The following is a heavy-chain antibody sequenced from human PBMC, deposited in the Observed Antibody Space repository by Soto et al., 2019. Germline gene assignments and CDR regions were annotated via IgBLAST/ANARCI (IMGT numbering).Heavy chain of an antibody. Sequence: QVQLQESGPGLVKPSQTLSLTCTVSGGSISSGGYYWSWIRRHPGKGLEWMGYIFSSGRTCYNPSPKNRLNTSVATSKNQFSLKLSSVTAADTAVYYCARVSGQGVHYEFWSDLWGHDAFDIWGQGTMVTVSS. J-gene: IGHJ3*02. D-gene: IGHD3-3*01. V-gene: IGHV4-31*03. CDR3: ARVSGQGVHYEFWSDLWGHDAFDI. CDR2: IFSSGRT. CDR1: GGSISSGGYY.